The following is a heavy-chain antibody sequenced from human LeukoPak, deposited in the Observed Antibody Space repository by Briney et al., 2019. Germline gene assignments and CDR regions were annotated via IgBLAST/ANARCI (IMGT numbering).Heavy chain of an antibody. D-gene: IGHD5-12*01. CDR3: ARDPHSGYDRLFDAFDI. CDR2: IIPRLSTS. J-gene: IGHJ3*02. V-gene: IGHV1-69*11. CDR1: RGTFSTYG. Sequence: SVRVSCKASRGTFSTYGISWVRQAPGQGLEWMGRIIPRLSTSNYAQKFQGRVTITTDESTSTAYMELSSLRSEDTAVYYCARDPHSGYDRLFDAFDIWGQGTMVTVSS.